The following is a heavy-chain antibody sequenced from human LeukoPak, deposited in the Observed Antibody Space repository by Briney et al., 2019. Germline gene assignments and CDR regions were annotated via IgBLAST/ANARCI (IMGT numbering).Heavy chain of an antibody. Sequence: TLSLTCTVSGGSISSGTYHWSWIRQYAGKGLEWIGHISHGGTTYYNPSLRSQVTISMDTSRNRFSLKLDSVTAADAALYYCARDPDRYGGTDYWGQGTLVNVSS. CDR1: GGSISSGTYH. CDR2: ISHGGTT. V-gene: IGHV4-31*01. CDR3: ARDPDRYGGTDY. D-gene: IGHD5-24*01. J-gene: IGHJ4*02.